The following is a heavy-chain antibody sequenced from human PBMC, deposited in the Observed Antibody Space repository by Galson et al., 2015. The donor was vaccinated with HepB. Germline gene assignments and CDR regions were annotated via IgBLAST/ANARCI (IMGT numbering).Heavy chain of an antibody. CDR1: GFTFSSYA. V-gene: IGHV3-15*07. CDR2: IKRKTDGGTT. Sequence: SLRLSCAASGFTFSSYAMNWVRQAPGKGLEWVGRIKRKTDGGTTDYAAPVKDRFTISRDDSKNTLYLQMNSLKTEDTAVYYCTTVAEQWLILDYYYYGLDVWGQGTTVTVSS. CDR3: TTVAEQWLILDYYYYGLDV. D-gene: IGHD6-19*01. J-gene: IGHJ6*02.